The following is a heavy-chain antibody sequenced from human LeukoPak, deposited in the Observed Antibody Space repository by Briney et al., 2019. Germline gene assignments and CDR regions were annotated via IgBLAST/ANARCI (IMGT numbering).Heavy chain of an antibody. Sequence: PLETLSLSRAVSHVSINIYYWNWIRRPPGKGLEWIGYIYYNGNTNYSSSLKSRVTMSVDTSKSLFSLKVSSVTAADTAVYYCARGRSNYYGMDVWGQGTTVTVSS. D-gene: IGHD1-26*01. CDR1: HVSINIYY. J-gene: IGHJ6*02. CDR3: ARGRSNYYGMDV. CDR2: IYYNGNT. V-gene: IGHV4-59*01.